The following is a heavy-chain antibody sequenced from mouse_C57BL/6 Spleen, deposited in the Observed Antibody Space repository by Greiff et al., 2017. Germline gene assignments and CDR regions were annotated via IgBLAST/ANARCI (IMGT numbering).Heavy chain of an antibody. CDR3: ARNCIYDEVLYYAMDY. D-gene: IGHD2-3*01. J-gene: IGHJ4*01. CDR1: GFSLTSYG. CDR2: IWSGGST. Sequence: VKVVESGPGLVQPSQSLSITCTVSGFSLTSYGVHWVRQSPGKGLEWLGVIWSGGSTDYNAAFISRLSISKDNSKSQVFFKMNSLQADDTAIYYCARNCIYDEVLYYAMDYWGQGTSVTGSS. V-gene: IGHV2-2*01.